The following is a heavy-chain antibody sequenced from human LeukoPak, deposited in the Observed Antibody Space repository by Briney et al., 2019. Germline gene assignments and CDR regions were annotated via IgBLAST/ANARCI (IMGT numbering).Heavy chain of an antibody. CDR1: GFTFSSYS. V-gene: IGHV3-21*01. J-gene: IGHJ3*02. CDR2: ISSSSSYI. CDR3: ARDIAAADLNAFDI. D-gene: IGHD6-13*01. Sequence: GGCLRLSCAASGFTFSSYSMNWVRQAPGKGLEWVSSISSSSSYIYYADSVKGRFTISRDNAKNSLYLQMNSLRAEDTAVYYCARDIAAADLNAFDIWGQGTMVTVSS.